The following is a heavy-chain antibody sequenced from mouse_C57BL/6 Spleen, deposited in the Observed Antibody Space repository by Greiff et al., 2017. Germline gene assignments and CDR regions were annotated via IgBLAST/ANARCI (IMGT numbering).Heavy chain of an antibody. CDR2: IYPGDGDT. Sequence: QVQLKQSGPELVKPGASVKISCKASGYAFSSSWMNWVKQRPGQGLEWIGRIYPGDGDTNYNGKFKGKATLTADKSSSTAYMQLSSLTSEDSAVYFCAREGYGSSFYWYFGGWGTGTTVTVSS. J-gene: IGHJ1*03. CDR3: AREGYGSSFYWYFGG. D-gene: IGHD1-1*01. CDR1: GYAFSSSW. V-gene: IGHV1-82*01.